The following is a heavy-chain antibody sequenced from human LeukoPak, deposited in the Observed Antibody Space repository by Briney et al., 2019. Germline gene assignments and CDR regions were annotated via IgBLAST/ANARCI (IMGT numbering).Heavy chain of an antibody. D-gene: IGHD2-15*01. J-gene: IGHJ4*02. CDR1: GFTFSSYS. CDR3: ARVGNKGGDY. CDR2: ISSSSSYI. Sequence: GGSLRLSCAASGFTFSSYSMNWVRQAPRKGLEWVSSISSSSSYIYYADSVKGRFTISRDNAKNSLYLQMNSLRAEDTAVYYCARVGNKGGDYWGQGTLVTVSS. V-gene: IGHV3-21*01.